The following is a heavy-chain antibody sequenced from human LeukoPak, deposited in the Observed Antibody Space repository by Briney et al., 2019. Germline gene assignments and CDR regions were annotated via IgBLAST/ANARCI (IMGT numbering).Heavy chain of an antibody. CDR3: ARFKGGTGFDY. V-gene: IGHV4-39*01. J-gene: IGHJ4*02. D-gene: IGHD1-26*01. Sequence: PSETLSLTCAVSGGSLTTTDFDWAWIRHPPGQGFEWIATISSSGKAYYYPSLMSRATISVDTSKNQFSLDVTSVTAADTGLFYCARFKGGTGFDYWGRGILVIVS. CDR2: ISSSGKA. CDR1: GGSLTTTDFD.